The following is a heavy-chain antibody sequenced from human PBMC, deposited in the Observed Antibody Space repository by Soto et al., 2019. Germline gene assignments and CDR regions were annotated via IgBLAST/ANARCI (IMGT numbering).Heavy chain of an antibody. Sequence: SETLSLTCTVSGGSISSYYWSWIRQPPGKGLEWIGYIYYSGSTNYNPSLKSRVTISVDTSKNQFSLKLSSVTAADTAVYYCARVDPLVTTGAFDYWDQGTLVTVSS. CDR1: GGSISSYY. CDR2: IYYSGST. J-gene: IGHJ4*02. V-gene: IGHV4-59*01. D-gene: IGHD4-17*01. CDR3: ARVDPLVTTGAFDY.